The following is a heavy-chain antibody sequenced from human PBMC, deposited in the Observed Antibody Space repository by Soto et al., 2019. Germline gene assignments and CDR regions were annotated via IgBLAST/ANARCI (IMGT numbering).Heavy chain of an antibody. CDR1: GYTLTELS. V-gene: IGHV1-24*01. CDR2: FDPEDGET. D-gene: IGHD3-22*01. CDR3: ASGYYYDSSLWY. J-gene: IGHJ4*02. Sequence: VASVKGSCKVSGYTLTELSMHWVRQSPGKGLEWMGGFDPEDGETIYAQKFQGRVTMTEDTSTDTAYMELSSLRSEDTAVYYCASGYYYDSSLWYWGQGTLVTVSS.